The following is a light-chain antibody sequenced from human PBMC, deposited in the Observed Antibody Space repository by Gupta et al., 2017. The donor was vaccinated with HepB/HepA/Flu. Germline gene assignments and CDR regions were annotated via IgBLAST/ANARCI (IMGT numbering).Light chain of an antibody. CDR3: CADAGSNSFV. CDR1: SSDVGGYEH. CDR2: YVT. J-gene: IGLJ1*01. V-gene: IGLV2-11*01. Sequence: RAVSGSPGQSVTISCTGTSSDVGGYEHVSWYQHHPGKAPKVMIYYVTKRPSGVPDRFSGSKSGNTASLTISGHLAGEDADYYCCADAGSNSFVFGTGTKFTVL.